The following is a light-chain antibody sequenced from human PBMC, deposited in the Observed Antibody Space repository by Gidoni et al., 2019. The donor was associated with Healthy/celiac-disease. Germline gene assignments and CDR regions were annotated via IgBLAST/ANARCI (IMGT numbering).Light chain of an antibody. Sequence: YVLTQPPSVSVAPGKTARITCGGNNIGSKSVHWYQQKPGQAPVTVVYGDSDRTSGIPERFSGSNSGNTATLTSSRVKAGDDADYYCQVWDSSSDHVVFGGGTKLTVL. CDR2: GDS. V-gene: IGLV3-21*03. J-gene: IGLJ2*01. CDR3: QVWDSSSDHVV. CDR1: NIGSKS.